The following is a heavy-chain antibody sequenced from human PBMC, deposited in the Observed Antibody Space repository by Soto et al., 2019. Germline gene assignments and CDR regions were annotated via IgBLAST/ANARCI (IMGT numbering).Heavy chain of an antibody. CDR2: IYYSGTT. D-gene: IGHD1-1*01. CDR3: ARRTTSRTNTFDI. CDR1: GGSINNNAYY. J-gene: IGHJ3*02. Sequence: QLQMQESGPGLVKPSETLSLTCIVSGGSINNNAYYWNWIRQSPQKGLEWIGSIYYSGTTYYNPSLQSRITISIDTARNQFSLKLGSVTAADTAVYFWARRTTSRTNTFDIWGQGTMVIVSS. V-gene: IGHV4-39*01.